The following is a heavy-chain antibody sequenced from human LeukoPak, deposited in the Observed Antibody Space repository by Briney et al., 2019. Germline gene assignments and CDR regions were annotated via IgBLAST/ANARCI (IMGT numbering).Heavy chain of an antibody. Sequence: SETLPLTCTVSGGSIGTYYWSWIRQPPGKGLEWIGYIYYNGHTDYNPSLRSRVTISVHTSKNQFSLKLSSVTAADTAVYYCARDRHWTNDWVFDYWGQGTLVTVSS. CDR3: ARDRHWTNDWVFDY. CDR1: GGSIGTYY. V-gene: IGHV4-59*01. CDR2: IYYNGHT. D-gene: IGHD1/OR15-1a*01. J-gene: IGHJ4*02.